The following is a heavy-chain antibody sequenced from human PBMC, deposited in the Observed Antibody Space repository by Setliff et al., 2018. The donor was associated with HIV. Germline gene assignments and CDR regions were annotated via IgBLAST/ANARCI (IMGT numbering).Heavy chain of an antibody. Sequence: NPGGSLRLSCAASGFTVSSNYMSWVRQAPGKGLEWVSYISGLGGGTIYYADSVRGRFTISRDEAEKSVYLQMNSLGAEDTAVYYCARAGVVEGYYYYYYMDVWGQGTTVTVSS. D-gene: IGHD2-15*01. CDR1: GFTVSSNY. J-gene: IGHJ6*03. CDR2: ISGLGGGTI. CDR3: ARAGVVEGYYYYYYMDV. V-gene: IGHV3-11*04.